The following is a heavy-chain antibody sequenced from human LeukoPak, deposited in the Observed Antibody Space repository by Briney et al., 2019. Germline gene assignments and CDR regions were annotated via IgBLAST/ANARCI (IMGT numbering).Heavy chain of an antibody. CDR1: GYIFTSYW. CDR2: IDPGDSDT. J-gene: IGHJ4*02. CDR3: ARQTPYSGSGSYPDY. V-gene: IGHV5-51*01. Sequence: GESLKISCKASGYIFTSYWIGWVRQLPGKCLEWMGFIDPGDSDTRSSPSFQGQVTISADKSISTAYLQWSTLKASDTAMYYCARQTPYSGSGSYPDYWGQGTLVTVS. D-gene: IGHD3-10*01.